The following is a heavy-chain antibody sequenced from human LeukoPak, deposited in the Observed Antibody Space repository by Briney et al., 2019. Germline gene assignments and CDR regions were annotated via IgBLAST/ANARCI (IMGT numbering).Heavy chain of an antibody. CDR3: AREGAFWSGYYFYRTFDY. CDR2: INPNSGGT. CDR1: GYTFTGYY. D-gene: IGHD3-3*01. V-gene: IGHV1-2*02. J-gene: IGHJ4*02. Sequence: ASVKVSCKASGYTFTGYYMHWVRQAPGQGLEWTGWINPNSGGTNYAQKFQGRVTMTRDTSISTAYMELSRLRSDDTAVYYCAREGAFWSGYYFYRTFDYWGQGTLVTVSS.